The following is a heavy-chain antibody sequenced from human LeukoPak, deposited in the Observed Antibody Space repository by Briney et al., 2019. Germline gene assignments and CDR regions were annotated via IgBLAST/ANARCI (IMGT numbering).Heavy chain of an antibody. CDR2: INHSGST. V-gene: IGHV4-34*01. CDR3: ARGGMTTVTDGYDDAFDI. J-gene: IGHJ3*02. D-gene: IGHD4-17*01. CDR1: GGSFSGYY. Sequence: SSETLSLTCAVYGGSFSGYYWSWIRQPPGKGLEWIGEINHSGSTNYNPSLKSRFTISVDTSKNQFSLKLSSVTAADTAVYYCARGGMTTVTDGYDDAFDIWGQGTMVTVSS.